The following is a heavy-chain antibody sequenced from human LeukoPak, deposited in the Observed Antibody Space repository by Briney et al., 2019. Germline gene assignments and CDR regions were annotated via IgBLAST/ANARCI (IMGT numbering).Heavy chain of an antibody. Sequence: GGSLRLSCAASGFTFSSYAMHWVRQAPGKGLEWVAVISYDGSNKYYADSVKGRFTISRDNSKNTLYLQMNSLRAEDTAVYYCARDPADYYDSSEDAFDVWGQGTMVTVSS. J-gene: IGHJ3*01. CDR3: ARDPADYYDSSEDAFDV. D-gene: IGHD3-22*01. V-gene: IGHV3-30-3*01. CDR2: ISYDGSNK. CDR1: GFTFSSYA.